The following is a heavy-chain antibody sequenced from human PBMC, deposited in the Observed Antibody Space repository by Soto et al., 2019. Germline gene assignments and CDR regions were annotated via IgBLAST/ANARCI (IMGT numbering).Heavy chain of an antibody. CDR3: ARGPRRIGYCSGGSCYGMVVQAFDI. CDR1: GGSVSIGSYY. J-gene: IGHJ3*02. CDR2: IYYSGST. V-gene: IGHV4-61*01. D-gene: IGHD2-15*01. Sequence: SETLSLTCTVSGGSVSIGSYYWSWIRQPPGKGLEWIGYIYYSGSTNYNPSLKSRVTISVDTSKNQFSLKLSSVTAADTAVYYCARGPRRIGYCSGGSCYGMVVQAFDIWGQGTMVTVSS.